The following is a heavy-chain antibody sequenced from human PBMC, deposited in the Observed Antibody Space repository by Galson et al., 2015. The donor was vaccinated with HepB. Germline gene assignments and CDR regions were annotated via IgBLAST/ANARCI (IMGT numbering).Heavy chain of an antibody. J-gene: IGHJ4*02. D-gene: IGHD2-21*02. CDR3: ARRGRDLSPFFDY. CDR2: INTYNGNT. CDR1: GYTFTTYG. Sequence: SVKVSCKASGYTFTTYGISWMRQAPGQGLEWMGWINTYNGNTNYAQKLQGRVTMTTDASTSTVYMELRSLRSDDTAVYYCARRGRDLSPFFDYWGQGTLVTVSS. V-gene: IGHV1-18*04.